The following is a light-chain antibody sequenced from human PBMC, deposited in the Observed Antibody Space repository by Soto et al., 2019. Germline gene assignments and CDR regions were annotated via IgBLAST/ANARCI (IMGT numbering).Light chain of an antibody. CDR1: SSNIGAGYD. CDR3: LSYDSSLSGSV. Sequence: QSVLTQPPSVSGAPGQRVTISCTGSSSNIGAGYDVHWYQQLPGTAPKLLIYGNSNRPSGVPDRFSGSKSGTSASLAITGLQAEDEADYDCLSYDSSLSGSVFGGGNRLTVL. CDR2: GNS. J-gene: IGLJ3*02. V-gene: IGLV1-40*01.